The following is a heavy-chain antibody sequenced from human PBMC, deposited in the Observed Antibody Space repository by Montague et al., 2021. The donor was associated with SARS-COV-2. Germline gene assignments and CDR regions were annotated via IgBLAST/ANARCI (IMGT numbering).Heavy chain of an antibody. CDR3: AREGIRTPCAEWNILHYHGMDV. CDR1: GGSISAYY. CDR2: MSNSRSS. V-gene: IGHV4-59*13. Sequence: SETLSLTCTVSGGSISAYYWSWIRQPPGKGLEWIAYMSNSRSSNYNPSLKSRVSISVDTSKSQFSLKLTSVTAADTAVYYCAREGIRTPCAEWNILHYHGMDVWGQGTTVTVSS. D-gene: IGHD2/OR15-2a*01. J-gene: IGHJ6*02.